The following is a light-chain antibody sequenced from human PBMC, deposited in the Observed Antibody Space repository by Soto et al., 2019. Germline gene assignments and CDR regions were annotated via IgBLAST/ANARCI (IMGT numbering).Light chain of an antibody. J-gene: IGKJ1*01. CDR2: GAS. CDR3: QQYGTSLWT. V-gene: IGKV3-20*01. Sequence: EIVLTQSPGTLSLSPGERATLSCRASQSVSNNYLAWYQQKPGQAPRLLIYGASNRATGVPDRFSGSGSGTDFTLTISRLEPDDFAVYYCQQYGTSLWTLGQGTKVQIK. CDR1: QSVSNNY.